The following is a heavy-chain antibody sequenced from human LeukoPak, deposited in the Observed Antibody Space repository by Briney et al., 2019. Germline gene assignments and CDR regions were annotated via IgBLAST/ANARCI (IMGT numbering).Heavy chain of an antibody. CDR3: ARVEWELLGFDY. Sequence: SETLSLTCTVSGGPISIYYWSWIRQPPGKGLEWIGYIHYCGSTNYNPSLKSRVNISVDTSKNQFSLKLSSVTAADTAVYYRARVEWELLGFDYWGRGILVTVSS. J-gene: IGHJ4*02. V-gene: IGHV4-59*01. CDR1: GGPISIYY. D-gene: IGHD1-26*01. CDR2: IHYCGST.